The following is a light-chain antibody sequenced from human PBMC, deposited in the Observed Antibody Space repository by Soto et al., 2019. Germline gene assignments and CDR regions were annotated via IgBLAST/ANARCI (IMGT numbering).Light chain of an antibody. Sequence: EIVLTQSPGTLSLSPGERATLSCRTRQSISSTYLAWYQQKPGQAPRLLIYGTYSRATGIPDRFSGSGSGRDFTLTISRLEPEDFAVDYCQQYGTSPPVYTFGQGTKLEIK. V-gene: IGKV3-20*01. J-gene: IGKJ2*01. CDR3: QQYGTSPPVYT. CDR2: GTY. CDR1: QSISSTY.